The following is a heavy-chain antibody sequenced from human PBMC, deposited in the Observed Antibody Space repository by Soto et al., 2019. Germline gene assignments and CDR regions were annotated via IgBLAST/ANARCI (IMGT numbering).Heavy chain of an antibody. V-gene: IGHV4-39*01. CDR1: GGSISSSSYD. J-gene: IGHJ5*02. D-gene: IGHD3-10*01. Sequence: PSETLSLTFTVSGGSISSSSYDWGWIRQPPGKGLEWIGSIYYSGSTYYNPSLKSRVTISVDTSKNQFSLKLSSVTAADTAVYYCASQSITMLRGVIVVWFDPWGQGTLVTVSS. CDR2: IYYSGST. CDR3: ASQSITMLRGVIVVWFDP.